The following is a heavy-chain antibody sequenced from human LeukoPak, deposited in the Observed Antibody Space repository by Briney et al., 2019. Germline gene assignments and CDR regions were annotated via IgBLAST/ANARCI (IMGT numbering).Heavy chain of an antibody. CDR3: ARVSIFGVVIANDY. CDR1: GFTFGGYT. V-gene: IGHV3-21*01. D-gene: IGHD3-16*02. J-gene: IGHJ4*01. CDR2: ITSGGDYM. Sequence: GSLRLSCAASGFTFGGYTMSWVRQAPGKGLQWVSTITSGGDYMYYADPVKGRFTISRDDSKNSLYLHMNSLRAEDTAVYYCARVSIFGVVIANDYWGQEPWSPSPQ.